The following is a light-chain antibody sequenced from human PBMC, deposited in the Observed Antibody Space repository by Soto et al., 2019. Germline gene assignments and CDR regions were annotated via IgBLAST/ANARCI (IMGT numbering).Light chain of an antibody. CDR2: DVT. CDR3: SSYPSSSTPVV. CDR1: SSDVGGYNY. J-gene: IGLJ3*02. V-gene: IGLV2-14*01. Sequence: QSALTRPASVSGSPGQSITISCTGTSSDVGGYNYVSWYQQHPGKAPKLMIYDVTNRPSGVSNRFSGSKSGNTASLTISGLQAEDEADYYCSSYPSSSTPVVFGGGTKLTVL.